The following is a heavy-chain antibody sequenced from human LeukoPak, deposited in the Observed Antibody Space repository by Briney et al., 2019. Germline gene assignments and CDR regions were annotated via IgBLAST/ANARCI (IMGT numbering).Heavy chain of an antibody. CDR2: IDPSDSYS. J-gene: IGHJ4*02. V-gene: IGHV5-10-1*01. Sequence: GESLKISCKGSGYSFTSYWISWVRQMPGKGLEWMGRIDPSDSYSNYSPSFQGHVSISTDKSISTAYLQWSSLKASDTAMYYCARLRDGSIDYWGQGTLVTVSS. CDR1: GYSFTSYW. CDR3: ARLRDGSIDY.